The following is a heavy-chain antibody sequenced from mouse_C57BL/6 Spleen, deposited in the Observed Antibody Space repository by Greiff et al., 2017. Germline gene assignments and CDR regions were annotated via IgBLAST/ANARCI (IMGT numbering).Heavy chain of an antibody. CDR2: INPSSGYT. V-gene: IGHV1-7*01. J-gene: IGHJ4*01. CDR1: GYTFTSYW. Sequence: VQLQQSGAELAKPGASVKLSCKASGYTFTSYWMHWVKQRPGQGLEWIGYINPSSGYTKYNQKFKDKATLTADKSSSTAYMQLSSLTYEDSAVYYCARNDYDEDYAMDYWGQGTSVTVSS. D-gene: IGHD2-4*01. CDR3: ARNDYDEDYAMDY.